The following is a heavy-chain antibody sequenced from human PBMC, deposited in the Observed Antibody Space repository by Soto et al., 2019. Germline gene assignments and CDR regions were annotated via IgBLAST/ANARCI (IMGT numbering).Heavy chain of an antibody. V-gene: IGHV3-48*04. J-gene: IGHJ3*02. Sequence: GGSLRLSCAASGFTFSSYSMNWVRQAPGKGLEWVSYISSSSSTIYYADSVKGRFTISRDNAKNSLYLQMNSLRAEDTAVYYCARDGAVAGLGAFDIWGQGTMVTVSS. CDR3: ARDGAVAGLGAFDI. D-gene: IGHD6-19*01. CDR2: ISSSSSTI. CDR1: GFTFSSYS.